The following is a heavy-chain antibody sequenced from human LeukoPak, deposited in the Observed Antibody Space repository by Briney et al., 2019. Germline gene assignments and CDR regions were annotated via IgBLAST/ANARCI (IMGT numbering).Heavy chain of an antibody. V-gene: IGHV4-4*07. Sequence: SETLSLTCTVPGGSISSYYWSWIRQPAGKGLEWIGRIYTSGSPHYNPSLKSRVTMSVDTSKNQFSLRLSSVTAADTAVYYCARGDYVWGSYRTYYMDVWGKGTTVTVSS. CDR2: IYTSGSP. D-gene: IGHD3-16*02. CDR3: ARGDYVWGSYRTYYMDV. CDR1: GGSISSYY. J-gene: IGHJ6*03.